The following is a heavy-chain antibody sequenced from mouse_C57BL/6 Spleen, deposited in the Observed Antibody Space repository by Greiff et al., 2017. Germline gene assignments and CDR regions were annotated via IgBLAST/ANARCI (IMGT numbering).Heavy chain of an antibody. J-gene: IGHJ2*01. CDR3: ARIHLLLRPFDD. Sequence: VQLQQSGPVLVKPGASVKMSCKASGYTFTDYYMNWVKQSHGKSLEWIGVINPYNGGTSYNQKFKGKATLTVDKSSSTAYMELNSLTSEDSAVYYCARIHLLLRPFDDWGQGTTHTVSS. D-gene: IGHD1-1*01. V-gene: IGHV1-19*01. CDR1: GYTFTDYY. CDR2: INPYNGGT.